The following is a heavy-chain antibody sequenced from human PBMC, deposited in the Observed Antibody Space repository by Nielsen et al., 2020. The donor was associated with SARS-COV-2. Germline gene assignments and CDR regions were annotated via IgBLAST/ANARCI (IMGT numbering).Heavy chain of an antibody. D-gene: IGHD3-10*01. CDR3: ARDHYGSGSDDAFDI. J-gene: IGHJ3*02. CDR2: IWCDGSNK. V-gene: IGHV3-33*01. Sequence: GESLKISCAASGFTFSSYGMHWVRQAPGKGLEWVAVIWCDGSNKYYADSVKGRFTISRDNSKNTLYLQMNSLRAEDTAVYYCARDHYGSGSDDAFDIWGQGTMVTVSS. CDR1: GFTFSSYG.